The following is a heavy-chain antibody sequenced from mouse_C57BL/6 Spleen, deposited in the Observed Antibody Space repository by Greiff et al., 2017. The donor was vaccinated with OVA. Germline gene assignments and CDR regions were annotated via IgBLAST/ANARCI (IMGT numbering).Heavy chain of an antibody. CDR1: GYAFTNYL. CDR3: ARSPITTVVAGDYAMDY. CDR2: INPGSGGT. J-gene: IGHJ4*01. Sequence: VQLQESGAELVRPGTSVKVSCKASGYAFTNYLIEWVKQRPGQGLEWIGVINPGSGGTNYNEKFKGKATLTADKSSSTAYMQLSSLTSEDSAVYFCARSPITTVVAGDYAMDYWGQGTSVTVSS. D-gene: IGHD1-1*01. V-gene: IGHV1-54*01.